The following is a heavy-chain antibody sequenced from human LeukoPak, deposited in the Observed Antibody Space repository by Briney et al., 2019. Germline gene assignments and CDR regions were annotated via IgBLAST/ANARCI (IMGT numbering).Heavy chain of an antibody. CDR2: VSPYNDDT. CDR3: AKDWHILTGRNCFDP. CDR1: GYTFNNYG. J-gene: IGHJ5*02. Sequence: ASVRVSCKASGYTFNNYGISWVRQAPGQGLEWMGWVSPYNDDTNYAQKFQGRVTMSTDTSTNIAYMELRSLRFDDTAIYYCAKDWHILTGRNCFDPWGQGTLVTVSS. D-gene: IGHD3-9*01. V-gene: IGHV1-18*01.